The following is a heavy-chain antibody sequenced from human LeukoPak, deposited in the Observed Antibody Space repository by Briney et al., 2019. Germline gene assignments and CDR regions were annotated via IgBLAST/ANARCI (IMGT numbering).Heavy chain of an antibody. CDR3: ARGRGLRFLEWLLPRFDY. CDR2: INHSGST. J-gene: IGHJ4*02. D-gene: IGHD3-3*01. V-gene: IGHV4-34*01. Sequence: PSENLSLTCAVYGGSCSGYYWSWIRQPPGKGLEWIGEINHSGSTNYNPSLNSRVTISVDTSKNQFSLKLSSVTAADTAVYYCARGRGLRFLEWLLPRFDYWGQGTLVTVSS. CDR1: GGSCSGYY.